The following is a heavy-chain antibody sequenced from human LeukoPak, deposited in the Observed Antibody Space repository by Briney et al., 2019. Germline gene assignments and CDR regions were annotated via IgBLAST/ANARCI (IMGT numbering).Heavy chain of an antibody. CDR3: ARIGRGYCSGGSCYSSYYFDY. J-gene: IGHJ4*02. Sequence: SGPTLVNPTQPLTLTCTFSGFSLSTSGMCVSWIRQPPGKALEWLAHIFSNDEKSYSTSLKSRLTISKDTSKSQVVLTMTNMDPVDTATYYCARIGRGYCSGGSCYSSYYFDYWGQGTLVTVSS. D-gene: IGHD2-15*01. V-gene: IGHV2-26*01. CDR1: GFSLSTSGMC. CDR2: IFSNDEK.